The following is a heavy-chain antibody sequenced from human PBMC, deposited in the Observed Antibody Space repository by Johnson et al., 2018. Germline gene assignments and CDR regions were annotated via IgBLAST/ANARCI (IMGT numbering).Heavy chain of an antibody. CDR1: GFTFSTYA. CDR2: ISDDGNSK. V-gene: IGHV3-30-3*01. J-gene: IGHJ1*01. Sequence: QVQLVQSGGRVVQPGRSLRLSCAASGFTFSTYAIHWVRQAPGKGLEWVAVISDDGNSKFYAESVKGRFTISRDNSKYTMYLQMHSLKAEDTAMYYCARAQGGEYVAEYFQHWGQGTLVTVSS. D-gene: IGHD4-17*01. CDR3: ARAQGGEYVAEYFQH.